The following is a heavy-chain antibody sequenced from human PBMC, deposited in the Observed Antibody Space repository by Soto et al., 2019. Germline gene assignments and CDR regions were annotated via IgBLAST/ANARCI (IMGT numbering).Heavy chain of an antibody. D-gene: IGHD5-18*01. V-gene: IGHV3-53*01. Sequence: EVQLVESGGGLIQPGGSLRLICAASGLSVTANYMTWVRQAPGKGLEWLSIIYRGGGTYYADSLNGRAIISRDGSRNMVFLQMNSLTAECAGVYYCARRDDSETFDIWGRGTAVNVSS. CDR1: GLSVTANY. CDR2: IYRGGGT. CDR3: ARRDDSETFDI. J-gene: IGHJ3*02.